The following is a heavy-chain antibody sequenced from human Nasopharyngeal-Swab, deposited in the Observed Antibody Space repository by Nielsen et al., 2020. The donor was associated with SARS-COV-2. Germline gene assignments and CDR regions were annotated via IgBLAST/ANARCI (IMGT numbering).Heavy chain of an antibody. J-gene: IGHJ6*02. CDR2: FSPNSGDT. CDR3: ARCRGFGVDIRRYGMDV. V-gene: IGHV1-2*02. D-gene: IGHD3-3*01. CDR1: GYTFSGFY. Sequence: ASVKVSCKASGYTFSGFYMHWVRQAPGQGLEWMGRFSPNSGDTIYAQEFQGRVTMTRDTSISTAYMELGSLRSDDTAVYYCARCRGFGVDIRRYGMDVWGQGTTVIVSS.